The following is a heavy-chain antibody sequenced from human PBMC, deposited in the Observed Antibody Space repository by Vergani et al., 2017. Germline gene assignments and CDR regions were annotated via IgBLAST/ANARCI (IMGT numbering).Heavy chain of an antibody. D-gene: IGHD3-3*02. Sequence: EVQLLESGGGLVQPGGSLRVSCAASEFTFSTYSMSWVRQAPGKGLEWVSSISSTRSHIYYADSVRGRFTISRDNAKNSLFLQMNSLRAEDTAIYYCARSIGKDFDYWGQGTLVTVSS. J-gene: IGHJ4*02. CDR2: ISSTRSHI. V-gene: IGHV3-21*01. CDR3: ARSIGKDFDY. CDR1: EFTFSTYS.